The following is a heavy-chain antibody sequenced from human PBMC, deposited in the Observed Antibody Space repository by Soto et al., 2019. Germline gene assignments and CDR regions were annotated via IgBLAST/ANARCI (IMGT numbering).Heavy chain of an antibody. J-gene: IGHJ6*02. D-gene: IGHD2-2*01. CDR3: ARDSPLIVVVPAATHYYGMDV. CDR1: GYTFTSYA. Sequence: ASVKVSCKASGYTFTSYAMHWVRQAPGQRLEWMGWINAGNGNTKYSQKFQGRVTITRDTSASTAYMELSSLRSEDTAVYYCARDSPLIVVVPAATHYYGMDVWGQGTTVTVSS. V-gene: IGHV1-3*01. CDR2: INAGNGNT.